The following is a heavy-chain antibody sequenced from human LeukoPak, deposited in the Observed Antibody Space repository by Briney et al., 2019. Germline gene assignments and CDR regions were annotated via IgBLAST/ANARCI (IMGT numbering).Heavy chain of an antibody. V-gene: IGHV3-30-3*01. Sequence: GGSLRLSCAASGFTFSNYAMHWVHQAPGKGLEWVAVISYDGSDKYYADSVKGRFTISRDNSKNTLYLQMNSLRPEDTAVYYCARDWGRRYSSGWYGDFDYWGQGTLVTVSS. CDR1: GFTFSNYA. J-gene: IGHJ4*02. D-gene: IGHD6-19*01. CDR3: ARDWGRRYSSGWYGDFDY. CDR2: ISYDGSDK.